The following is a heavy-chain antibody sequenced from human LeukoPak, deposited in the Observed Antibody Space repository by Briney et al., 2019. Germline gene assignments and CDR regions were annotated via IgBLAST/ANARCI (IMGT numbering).Heavy chain of an antibody. V-gene: IGHV4-34*01. CDR3: AGRERFYYDSSGYRDY. CDR2: INHSGST. D-gene: IGHD3-22*01. Sequence: SETLSLTSAVYVGSFSGYYWSWIRQPPGKGLEWIGEINHSGSTNYNPSLKSRVTISVDTSKNQFSLKLSSVTAADTAVYYCAGRERFYYDSSGYRDYWGQGTLVTVSS. CDR1: VGSFSGYY. J-gene: IGHJ4*02.